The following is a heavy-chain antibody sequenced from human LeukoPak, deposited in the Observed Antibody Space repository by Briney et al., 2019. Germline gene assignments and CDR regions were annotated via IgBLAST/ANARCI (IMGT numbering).Heavy chain of an antibody. CDR3: AKGELYCIGGSCYRDY. Sequence: PGRSLRLSCAASGFTFSSYAMSWVRQAPGKGLEWVSDISDSGGSTYYADSVKGRFTISRDNSKNTLYLQMNSLTAEDTAGYYCAKGELYCIGGSCYRDYWGQGTLVAVSS. D-gene: IGHD2-15*01. CDR1: GFTFSSYA. J-gene: IGHJ4*02. CDR2: ISDSGGST. V-gene: IGHV3-23*01.